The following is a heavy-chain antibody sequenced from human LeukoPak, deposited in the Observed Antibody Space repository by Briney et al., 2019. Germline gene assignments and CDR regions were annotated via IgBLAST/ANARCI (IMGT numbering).Heavy chain of an antibody. V-gene: IGHV4-34*01. CDR2: INHSGST. CDR1: GGSISSYY. Sequence: SETLSLTCTVSGGSISSYYWSWIRQPPGKGLEWIGEINHSGSTNYNPSLKSRVTISVDTSKNQFSLKLSSVTAADTAVYYCARIGAELDNYGDYGFDYWGQGTLVTVSS. D-gene: IGHD4-17*01. J-gene: IGHJ4*02. CDR3: ARIGAELDNYGDYGFDY.